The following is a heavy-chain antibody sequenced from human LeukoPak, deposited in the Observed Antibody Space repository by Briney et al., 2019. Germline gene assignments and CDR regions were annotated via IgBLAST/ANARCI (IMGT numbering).Heavy chain of an antibody. Sequence: SETLSLTCTVSGGSISSYYWSWIRQPAGKGLEWIGRIYTSGSTNYNPSLKSRVTMSVDMSKNQFSLKLSSVTAADTAVYYCAREDPGWYCSSTSCYGRAFDIWGQGTMVTVSS. CDR3: AREDPGWYCSSTSCYGRAFDI. J-gene: IGHJ3*02. CDR1: GGSISSYY. V-gene: IGHV4-4*07. D-gene: IGHD2-2*01. CDR2: IYTSGST.